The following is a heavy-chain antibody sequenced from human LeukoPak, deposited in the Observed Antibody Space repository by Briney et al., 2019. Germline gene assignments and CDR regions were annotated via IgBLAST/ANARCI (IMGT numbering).Heavy chain of an antibody. CDR1: GFTFSTYE. CDR2: ISPSGETI. J-gene: IGHJ6*04. CDR3: ARDGTPIHSSGWVYMDV. Sequence: GGSLRLSCAASGFTFSTYEMNWVRQAPGKGLEWLSYISPSGETIYWADSVKGRFTISRDNVKKLLYLQMNSLRAEDTAVYYCARDGTPIHSSGWVYMDVWGKGTTVTISS. V-gene: IGHV3-48*03. D-gene: IGHD6-25*01.